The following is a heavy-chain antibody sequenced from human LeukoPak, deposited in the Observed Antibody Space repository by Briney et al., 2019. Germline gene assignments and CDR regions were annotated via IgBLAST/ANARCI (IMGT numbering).Heavy chain of an antibody. V-gene: IGHV4-39*01. J-gene: IGHJ4*02. D-gene: IGHD3-10*01. CDR1: GGSISSSSYY. CDR2: IYYSGST. Sequence: SETLSLTCAVSGGSISSSSYYWGWIRQPPGKGLEWIGSIYYSGSTYYNPSLKSRVTISVDTSKNQFSLKLSSVTAADTAVYYCARTRYYYNSRSYGAPYYFDYWGQGTLVTVSS. CDR3: ARTRYYYNSRSYGAPYYFDY.